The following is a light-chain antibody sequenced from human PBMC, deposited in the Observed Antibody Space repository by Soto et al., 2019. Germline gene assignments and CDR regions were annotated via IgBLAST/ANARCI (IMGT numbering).Light chain of an antibody. CDR2: GAS. J-gene: IGKJ3*01. Sequence: EIVLTQSPGTLSLSPGERAPLSCRASQSVSSSYLAWYQQKPGQAPRLLIYGASSRATGIPDRFSDSGSGTDFTLTISRLEPEDFAVYYCQQYGSSPFTFGPGTKVDIK. CDR1: QSVSSSY. V-gene: IGKV3-20*01. CDR3: QQYGSSPFT.